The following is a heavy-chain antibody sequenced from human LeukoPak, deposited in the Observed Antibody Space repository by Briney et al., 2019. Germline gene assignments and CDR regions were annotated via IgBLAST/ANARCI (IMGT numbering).Heavy chain of an antibody. CDR3: ARGGYSGYDFASLYGGDYGPSDY. CDR1: GGTFSSYA. D-gene: IGHD5-12*01. J-gene: IGHJ4*02. V-gene: IGHV1-69*04. Sequence: SVKVSCKASGGTFSSYAISWVRQAPGQGLEWMGRIIPILGIANYAQKFQGRVTITADKSTSTAYMELSSLRSEDTAVYYCARGGYSGYDFASLYGGDYGPSDYWGQGTLVTVSS. CDR2: IIPILGIA.